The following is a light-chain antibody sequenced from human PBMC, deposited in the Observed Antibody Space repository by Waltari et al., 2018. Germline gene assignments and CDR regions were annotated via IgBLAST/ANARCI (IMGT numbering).Light chain of an antibody. CDR3: QQVNSYPLT. Sequence: IQSTQSPSFLSASLGDTVTISCRASQSINTYLAWFQQKPGKAPNLLIYGATTLQSGIPSRFRGSGSGTEFTLTIRSLQPEDFATYYCQQVNSYPLTFGGGTTVEIK. CDR1: QSINTY. V-gene: IGKV1-9*01. J-gene: IGKJ4*01. CDR2: GAT.